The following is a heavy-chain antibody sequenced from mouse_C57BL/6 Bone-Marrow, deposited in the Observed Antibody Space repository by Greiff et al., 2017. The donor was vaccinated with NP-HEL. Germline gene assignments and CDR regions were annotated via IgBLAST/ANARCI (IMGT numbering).Heavy chain of an antibody. CDR2: INPDSSTI. J-gene: IGHJ1*03. V-gene: IGHV4-1*01. D-gene: IGHD1-1*01. CDR3: ARSYYGSSYWYFDV. CDR1: GIDFSRYW. Sequence: EVKLVESGGGLVQPGGSLKLSCAASGIDFSRYWMSWVRRAPGKGLEWIGEINPDSSTINYAPSLKDKFIISRDNAKNTLYLQMSKVRSEDTALYYGARSYYGSSYWYFDVWGTGTTVTVSS.